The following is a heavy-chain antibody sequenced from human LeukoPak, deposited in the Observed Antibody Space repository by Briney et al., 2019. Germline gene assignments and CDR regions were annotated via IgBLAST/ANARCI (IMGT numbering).Heavy chain of an antibody. Sequence: GASVKVSCRASGYTLTSYSINWVRQAPGQGLEWLGWISAYTGDTKYAQNLQGRVNMTTDTSTSTAYMELKSLRSDDTAVYYCARVGFSKFYHHMDVWGKGTTVTVSS. CDR2: ISAYTGDT. CDR1: GYTLTSYS. D-gene: IGHD4-11*01. V-gene: IGHV1-18*01. J-gene: IGHJ6*03. CDR3: ARVGFSKFYHHMDV.